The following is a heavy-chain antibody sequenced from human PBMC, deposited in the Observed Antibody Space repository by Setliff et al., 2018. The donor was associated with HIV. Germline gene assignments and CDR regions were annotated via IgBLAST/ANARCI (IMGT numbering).Heavy chain of an antibody. CDR2: IYYNGNT. D-gene: IGHD6-19*01. V-gene: IGHV4-59*01. Sequence: SETLSLTCTVSGGSISTCYWSWIRQPPGKGLEWIGLIYYNGNTNYSPSLKSRVTISVDSSKNQFSLKLTSVTAADAAIYYCARQFPPYHSGAHYSDLWSQGALVTVSS. CDR3: ARQFPPYHSGAHYSDL. CDR1: GGSISTCY. J-gene: IGHJ5*02.